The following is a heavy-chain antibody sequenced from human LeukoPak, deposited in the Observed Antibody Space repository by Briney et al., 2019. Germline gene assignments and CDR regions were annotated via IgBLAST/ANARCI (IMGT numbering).Heavy chain of an antibody. CDR3: ARGTSAGDY. V-gene: IGHV3-21*01. CDR2: ISGSSSHI. J-gene: IGHJ4*02. Sequence: GGSLRLSCIASGFSFSNYNINWVRQAPGKGLEWVSPISGSSSHIHYGDSVKGRFTISRDNAKSSVYLQMNSVRAEDTAVYYCARGTSAGDYWGQGTLVTVSS. CDR1: GFSFSNYN.